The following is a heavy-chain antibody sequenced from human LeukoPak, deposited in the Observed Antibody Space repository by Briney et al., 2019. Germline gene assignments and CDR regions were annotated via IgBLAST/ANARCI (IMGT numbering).Heavy chain of an antibody. CDR3: ARARKHYDILTGYYMRAYYFDY. CDR1: GGSFSGYY. J-gene: IGHJ4*02. Sequence: SETLSLTCAVYGGSFSGYYWSWIRQPPGKGLEWIGEINHSGSTNYNPSLKSRVTISVDTSKNQFSLKLSSVTAADTAVYYCARARKHYDILTGYYMRAYYFDYWGQGTLVTVSS. D-gene: IGHD3-9*01. CDR2: INHSGST. V-gene: IGHV4-34*01.